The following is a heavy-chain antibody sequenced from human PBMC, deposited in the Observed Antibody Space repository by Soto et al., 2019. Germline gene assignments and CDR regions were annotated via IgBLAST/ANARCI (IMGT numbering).Heavy chain of an antibody. V-gene: IGHV3-74*01. CDR1: EFTFSNYW. Sequence: PGGSLRLSCAASEFTFSNYWMHWVRQAPGKGLEWVSRIKGDGSIKNYADSVKGRFTISRDNSKNTLYLQMNSLRAEDTAVYYCARVVEEQLVDYWGQGTLVTVSS. J-gene: IGHJ4*02. D-gene: IGHD6-6*01. CDR2: IKGDGSIK. CDR3: ARVVEEQLVDY.